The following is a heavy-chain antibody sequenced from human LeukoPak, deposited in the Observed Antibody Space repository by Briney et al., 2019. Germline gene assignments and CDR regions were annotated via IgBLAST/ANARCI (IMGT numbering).Heavy chain of an antibody. V-gene: IGHV3-23*01. D-gene: IGHD3-16*01. CDR2: ISGSGGST. CDR1: GFTFSSDA. J-gene: IGHJ3*02. Sequence: GGSLRLSCAASGFTFSSDAMSWVRQAPGKGLEWVSAISGSGGSTYYADSVKGRFTISRDNSKNTLYLQMTSLRAEDTAVYYCAKDIDMITFGGARGYRAFDIWGQGTMVTVSS. CDR3: AKDIDMITFGGARGYRAFDI.